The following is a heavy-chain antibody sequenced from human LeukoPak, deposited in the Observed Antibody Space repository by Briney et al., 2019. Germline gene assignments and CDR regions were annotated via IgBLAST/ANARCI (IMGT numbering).Heavy chain of an antibody. J-gene: IGHJ6*02. CDR3: ARDNWNYGSSMDV. D-gene: IGHD1-7*01. CDR1: GGSVSSYY. Sequence: SSETLSLTCAVYGGSVSSYYWSWIRQPPGKGLEWIGYIYYSGSTNYNPSLKSRVTISVDTSKNQFSLKLSSVTAADTAVYHCARDNWNYGSSMDVWGQGTTVTVSS. CDR2: IYYSGST. V-gene: IGHV4-59*02.